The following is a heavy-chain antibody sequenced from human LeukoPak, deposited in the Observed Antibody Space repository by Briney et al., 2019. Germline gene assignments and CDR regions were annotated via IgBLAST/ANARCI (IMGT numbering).Heavy chain of an antibody. D-gene: IGHD2-15*01. CDR2: IYTSGST. CDR3: ARVGKNGSYTYC. V-gene: IGHV4-4*07. Sequence: SETLSLTCTVSGGSISSYYWNWIRQPAGKGLEWIGRIYTSGSTNYNPSLKSRVTISVDKSTNQFSLKLSSVTAADTAVYYCARVGKNGSYTYCWNQRTLVTVSS. CDR1: GGSISSYY. J-gene: IGHJ4*02.